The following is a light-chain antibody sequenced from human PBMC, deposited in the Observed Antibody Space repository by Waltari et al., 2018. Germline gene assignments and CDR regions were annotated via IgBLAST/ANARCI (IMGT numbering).Light chain of an antibody. CDR3: QQYHDYPWT. J-gene: IGKJ1*01. CDR1: QSVSSY. V-gene: IGKV3-11*01. CDR2: DAS. Sequence: EIVLTQSPATLSFSPGERATLSCRASQSVSSYVAWYQQKPGQAPRLLIYDASNRATGIPARFSGSGSGTDFTLSISSLEPEDFAVYYCQQYHDYPWTFGQGTKVDI.